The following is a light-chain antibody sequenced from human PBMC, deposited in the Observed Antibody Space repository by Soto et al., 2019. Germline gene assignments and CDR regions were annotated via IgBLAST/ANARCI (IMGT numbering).Light chain of an antibody. CDR2: AAS. CDR3: QQRKSYPIT. Sequence: DIQLTQSPSFLSASVGDRVTITCRASQYINTYLAWYQQKPGKAPKLLIFAASTLQNGVQSRFSGSGSGTEFTVTITSLQPEDFATYYCQQRKSYPITFGQGTRLEIK. V-gene: IGKV1-9*01. J-gene: IGKJ5*01. CDR1: QYINTY.